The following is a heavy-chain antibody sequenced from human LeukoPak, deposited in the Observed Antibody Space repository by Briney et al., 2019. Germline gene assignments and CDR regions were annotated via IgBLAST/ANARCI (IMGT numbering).Heavy chain of an antibody. D-gene: IGHD3-22*01. V-gene: IGHV4-30-2*01. Sequence: SETLSLTCTVSGGSVSSGNYYWNWIRQPPGKGLEWIGYIYHSGSTYYNPSLKSRVTISVDRSKNQFSLKLSSVTAADTAVYYCAGGSHYYDSSGYYLYWGQGTLVTVSS. J-gene: IGHJ4*02. CDR3: AGGSHYYDSSGYYLY. CDR1: GGSVSSGNYY. CDR2: IYHSGST.